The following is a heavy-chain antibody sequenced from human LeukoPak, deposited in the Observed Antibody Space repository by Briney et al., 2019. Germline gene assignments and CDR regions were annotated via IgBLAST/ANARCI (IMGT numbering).Heavy chain of an antibody. Sequence: SETLSLTCTVSGGSISSSSYYWGWIRQPPGKGLEWIGEINHSGSTNYNPSLKSRVTISVDTSKNQFSLKLSSVTAADTAVYYCARVGGTLPSENVPFDYWGQGTLVTVSS. V-gene: IGHV4-39*07. CDR2: INHSGST. CDR1: GGSISSSSYY. CDR3: ARVGGTLPSENVPFDY. J-gene: IGHJ4*02. D-gene: IGHD1-26*01.